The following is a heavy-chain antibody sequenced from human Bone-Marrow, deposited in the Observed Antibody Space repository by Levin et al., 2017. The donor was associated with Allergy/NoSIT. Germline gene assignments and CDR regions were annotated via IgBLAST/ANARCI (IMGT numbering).Heavy chain of an antibody. CDR3: ARESDIVVFGHWYFDL. D-gene: IGHD5-12*01. V-gene: IGHV1-69*04. CDR2: IIPILGIA. CDR1: GGTFSSYT. Sequence: SVKVSCKASGGTFSSYTISWVRQAPGQGLEWMGRIIPILGIANYAQKFQGRVTITADKSTSTAYMELSSLRSEDTAVYYCARESDIVVFGHWYFDLWGRGTLVTVSS. J-gene: IGHJ2*01.